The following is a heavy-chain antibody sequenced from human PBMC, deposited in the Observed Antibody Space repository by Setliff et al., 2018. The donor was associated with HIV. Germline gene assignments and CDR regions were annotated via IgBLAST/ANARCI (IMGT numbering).Heavy chain of an antibody. Sequence: SETLSLTCTVSGASFTTHYWSLIRQPPGKGLEWIGNIHYSGGTDYHPSLKSRVTISVDTSKNQFSLKLGSVTAADTAVYFCARRFEQWLAFDYWGQGTLVTVSS. CDR2: IHYSGGT. J-gene: IGHJ4*02. CDR3: ARRFEQWLAFDY. D-gene: IGHD6-19*01. CDR1: GASFTTHY. V-gene: IGHV4-59*08.